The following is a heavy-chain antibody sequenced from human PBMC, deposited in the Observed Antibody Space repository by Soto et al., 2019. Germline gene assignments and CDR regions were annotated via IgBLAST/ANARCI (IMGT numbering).Heavy chain of an antibody. Sequence: EVQLVESGGGLVQPGRSLRLSCAASGFTFDDYAMHWVRQAPGKGLGWVSGMSWNSGSIGYADSVKGRFTISRDNAKNSLYLKMNSLRVEDTALYYCAKGSGWSYGMDVWGQGTTVTVSS. CDR2: MSWNSGSI. CDR1: GFTFDDYA. D-gene: IGHD6-19*01. CDR3: AKGSGWSYGMDV. V-gene: IGHV3-9*01. J-gene: IGHJ6*02.